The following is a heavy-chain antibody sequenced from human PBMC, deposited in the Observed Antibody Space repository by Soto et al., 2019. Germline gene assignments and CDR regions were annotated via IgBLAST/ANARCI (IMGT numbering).Heavy chain of an antibody. CDR2: IIPIFGTA. J-gene: IGHJ6*02. V-gene: IGHV1-69*01. CDR3: ARGYCSGGSCYSFAPYYGMDV. D-gene: IGHD2-15*01. CDR1: GGTFSSYA. Sequence: QVQLVQSGAEVKKPGSSVKVSCKASGGTFSSYAISWVRQAPGQGLEWMGGIIPIFGTANYAQKFQGRVTITADESTSTAYMELSSLRSEDTAVYYCARGYCSGGSCYSFAPYYGMDVWGQGTTVTVSS.